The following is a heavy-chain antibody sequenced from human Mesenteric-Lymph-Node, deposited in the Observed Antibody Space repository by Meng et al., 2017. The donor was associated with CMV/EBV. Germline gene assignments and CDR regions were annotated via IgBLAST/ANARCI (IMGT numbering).Heavy chain of an antibody. V-gene: IGHV3-74*01. CDR1: GFTFSSYW. CDR2: INSDGSST. CDR3: TSNRVPTAFGWFDP. Sequence: GESLKISCAASGFTFSSYWMHWVRQAPGKGLVWVSRINSDGSSTSYEDSVKGRFTISRDNAKNTLYLQMNSLRAEDTAVYYCTSNRVPTAFGWFDPWGQGTLVTVSS. J-gene: IGHJ5*02. D-gene: IGHD2-2*01.